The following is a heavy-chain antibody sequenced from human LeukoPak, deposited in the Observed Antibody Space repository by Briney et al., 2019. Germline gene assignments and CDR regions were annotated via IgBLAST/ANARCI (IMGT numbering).Heavy chain of an antibody. CDR3: AKDQRAVAGTCFDN. V-gene: IGHV3-23*01. Sequence: GGSLRLSCTASGFTFSSYAMTWVRQDLRKGVEWVAEISGSGNSLNYADSVKGRFTISRDNSNNTLYLQMKTWSPEDTAVYYCAKDQRAVAGTCFDNWGQGTLVTVSS. D-gene: IGHD6-19*01. J-gene: IGHJ4*02. CDR1: GFTFSSYA. CDR2: ISGSGNSL.